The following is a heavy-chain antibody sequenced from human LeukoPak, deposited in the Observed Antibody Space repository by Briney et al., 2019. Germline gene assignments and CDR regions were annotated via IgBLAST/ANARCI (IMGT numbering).Heavy chain of an antibody. CDR1: GFTFSSYA. D-gene: IGHD2-2*01. J-gene: IGHJ4*02. Sequence: SGGSLRLSCAASGFTFSSYAMSWVRQAPGKGLEWVSAISGSGVSTYYADSVKGRFTISRDNSKNTLYLQMNSLRAEDTAVYYCAKDCSSTSCPTSDYWGRGTPVTVSS. V-gene: IGHV3-23*01. CDR2: ISGSGVST. CDR3: AKDCSSTSCPTSDY.